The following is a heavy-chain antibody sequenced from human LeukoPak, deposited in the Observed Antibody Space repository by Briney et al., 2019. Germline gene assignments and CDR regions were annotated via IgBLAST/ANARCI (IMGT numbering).Heavy chain of an antibody. V-gene: IGHV3-21*01. J-gene: IGHJ4*02. Sequence: PSETLSLTCTVSGGSISSSSYYWGWIRQPPGKGLEWVSSISSSSSYIYYADSVKGRFTISRDNAKNSLYLQMNSLRVEDTAVYYCAKVANYYYGSETYYFFEHWGQGTPVTASS. CDR3: AKVANYYYGSETYYFFEH. D-gene: IGHD3-10*01. CDR1: GGSISSSS. CDR2: ISSSSSYI.